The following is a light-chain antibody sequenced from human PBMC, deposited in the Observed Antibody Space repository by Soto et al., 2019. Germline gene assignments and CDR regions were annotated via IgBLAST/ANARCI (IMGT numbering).Light chain of an antibody. J-gene: IGLJ3*02. CDR2: DVS. Sequence: QSALTQPRSVSGSPGQSGTISCTGTSSDVGGYNYVSWYQQHPGKAPKLMIYDVSKRPSGVPDRLSGSKSGNTASLTISGLQAEDEADYYCCSYAGSYTLWVFGGGTKVTVL. CDR1: SSDVGGYNY. V-gene: IGLV2-11*01. CDR3: CSYAGSYTLWV.